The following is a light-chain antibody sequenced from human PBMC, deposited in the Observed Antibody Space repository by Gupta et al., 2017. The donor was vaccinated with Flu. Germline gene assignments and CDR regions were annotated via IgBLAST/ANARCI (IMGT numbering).Light chain of an antibody. CDR3: QQDHGSWT. V-gene: IGKV1-5*03. CDR1: QTINNW. J-gene: IGKJ1*01. CDR2: RAS. Sequence: DFQMTQSPSTLSASVGDRVTITCRASQTINNWLAWYQQKPGKAPKLLIYRASSLKDGVPSRFSGSGSGTEFTLTSSSRQPDDFATYYCQQDHGSWTFGLGTKVEIK.